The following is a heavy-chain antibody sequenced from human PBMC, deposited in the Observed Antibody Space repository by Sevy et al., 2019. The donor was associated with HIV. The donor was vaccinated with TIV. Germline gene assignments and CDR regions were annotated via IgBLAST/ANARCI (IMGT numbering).Heavy chain of an antibody. CDR1: GFTVSSNY. CDR2: IYSYDST. D-gene: IGHD6-13*01. Sequence: GGSLRLSCAASGFTVSSNYMSWVRQAPGKGLEWVSVIYSYDSTYYADSVKGRFTISRDNSKNTLYLQMNSLRAEDTAMYYCATGIAAAGHSFDYWGQGTLVTVSS. CDR3: ATGIAAAGHSFDY. V-gene: IGHV3-53*01. J-gene: IGHJ4*02.